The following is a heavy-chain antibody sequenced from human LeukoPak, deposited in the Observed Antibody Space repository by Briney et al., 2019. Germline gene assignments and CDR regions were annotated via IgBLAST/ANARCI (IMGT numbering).Heavy chain of an antibody. CDR3: ARDSDDYYYDSSGFDY. Sequence: ASVKVSCKASGYTFTGYYMHWVRQAPGQGLEWMGWISAYNGNTNYAQKLQGRVTMTTDTSTSTAYMELRSLRSDDTAVYYCARDSDDYYYDSSGFDYWGQGTLVTVSS. CDR1: GYTFTGYY. V-gene: IGHV1-18*04. D-gene: IGHD3-22*01. J-gene: IGHJ4*02. CDR2: ISAYNGNT.